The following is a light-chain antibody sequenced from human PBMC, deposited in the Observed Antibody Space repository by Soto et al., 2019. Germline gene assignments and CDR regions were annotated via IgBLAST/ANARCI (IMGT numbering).Light chain of an antibody. Sequence: EIVMTQSPATLSVSPGERATLSCRASQSISSNLAWYQQKPGQAPRLLMFRTSSRATGFPARFSGSGSGTEFKLPISSLQSEDFGVYYCQQYNNWPRATFGGGTKVEIK. J-gene: IGKJ4*01. CDR1: QSISSN. CDR3: QQYNNWPRAT. V-gene: IGKV3-15*01. CDR2: RTS.